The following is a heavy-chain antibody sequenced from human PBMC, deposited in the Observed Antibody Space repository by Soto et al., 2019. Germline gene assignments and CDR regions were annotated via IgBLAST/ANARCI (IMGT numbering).Heavy chain of an antibody. CDR3: ARVGRGAVAGRRENWFDP. CDR2: INPNSGGT. D-gene: IGHD6-19*01. J-gene: IGHJ5*02. Sequence: ASVKVSCKASGYTFTGYYMHWVRQAPGQGLEWMGWINPNSGGTNYAQKFQGRVTMTRDTSISTAYMELSRLRSDDTAVYYCARVGRGAVAGRRENWFDPWGQGTLVTSPQ. CDR1: GYTFTGYY. V-gene: IGHV1-2*02.